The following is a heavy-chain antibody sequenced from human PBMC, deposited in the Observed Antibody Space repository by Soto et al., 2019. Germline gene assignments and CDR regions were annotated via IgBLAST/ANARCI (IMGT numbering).Heavy chain of an antibody. CDR1: GFTFSSYW. CDR3: ARKYNYESSGYYY. CDR2: INSDGSST. Sequence: EVQLVESGGGLVQPGGSLRLSCADSGFTFSSYWMHWVRQAPGKGLVWVSRINSDGSSTNYADSEKGRFTISRDNAKNTLYLQMNSLRVEDTAVYYCARKYNYESSGYYYWGQGTLVTVSS. D-gene: IGHD3-22*01. V-gene: IGHV3-74*01. J-gene: IGHJ4*02.